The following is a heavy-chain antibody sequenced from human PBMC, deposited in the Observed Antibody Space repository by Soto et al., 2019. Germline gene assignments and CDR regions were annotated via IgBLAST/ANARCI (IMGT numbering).Heavy chain of an antibody. CDR1: GGSFSGYY. Sequence: SETLSLTCAVYGGSFSGYYWSWIRQPPGKGLEWIGEINHSGSTNYNPSLKSRVTISVDTSKNQFSLKLSSVTAADTAVYYCAREREYYDILTGYYRATFDYWGQGTLVTSPQ. D-gene: IGHD3-9*01. J-gene: IGHJ4*02. CDR3: AREREYYDILTGYYRATFDY. V-gene: IGHV4-34*01. CDR2: INHSGST.